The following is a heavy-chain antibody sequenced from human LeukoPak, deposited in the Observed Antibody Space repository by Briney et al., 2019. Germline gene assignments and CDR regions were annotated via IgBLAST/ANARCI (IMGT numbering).Heavy chain of an antibody. CDR3: AKDSSGYYSYGYFQH. V-gene: IGHV3-23*01. D-gene: IGHD3-22*01. CDR1: GFTLSIYA. CDR2: ISGSGGST. J-gene: IGHJ1*01. Sequence: GGSLRLSCAASGFTLSIYAMSWVRQAPGKGLEWVSAISGSGGSTYYTDSVKGRFTISRDSSKNTLYLQMNNLRAEDTAVYYCAKDSSGYYSYGYFQHWGQGTLVTVSS.